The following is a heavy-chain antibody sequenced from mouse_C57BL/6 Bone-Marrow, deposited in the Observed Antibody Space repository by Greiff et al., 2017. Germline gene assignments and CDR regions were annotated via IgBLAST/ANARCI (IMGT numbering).Heavy chain of an antibody. CDR1: GYTFTSYW. CDR2: INPSNGGT. Sequence: QVQLQQPGTELVKPGASVKLSCKASGYTFTSYWMHWVKQRPGHGLEWIGNINPSNGGTNYNEKFKSKATLTVDKSSSTAYMQLSSLTSEDSAVYYCARSDYYGSPFAYWGQGTLVTVSA. V-gene: IGHV1-53*01. CDR3: ARSDYYGSPFAY. J-gene: IGHJ3*01. D-gene: IGHD1-1*01.